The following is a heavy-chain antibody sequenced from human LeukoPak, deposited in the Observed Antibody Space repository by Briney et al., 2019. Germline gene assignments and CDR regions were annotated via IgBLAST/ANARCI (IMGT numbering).Heavy chain of an antibody. CDR3: ARDERFVRTRYYYYMDV. J-gene: IGHJ6*03. Sequence: GGSLRLSCAASGFTLDDYGMSWVRQAPGKGLEWVSGINWNGGSTGYADSVKGRFTISRDNAKNSLYLQMNSLRAEDTALYYCARDERFVRTRYYYYMDVWGKGTTVTVSS. CDR2: INWNGGST. D-gene: IGHD3-3*01. CDR1: GFTLDDYG. V-gene: IGHV3-20*04.